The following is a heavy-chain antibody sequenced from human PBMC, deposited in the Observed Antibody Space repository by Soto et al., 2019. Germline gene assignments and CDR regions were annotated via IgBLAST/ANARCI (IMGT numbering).Heavy chain of an antibody. CDR2: ISGSGAGT. D-gene: IGHD6-19*01. CDR1: GFTFSTYA. Sequence: EIELLESGGGLVQPGASLRLSCAASGFTFSTYAMGWVRQAPGKGLEWVSSISGSGAGTFYADSVKGRFTISRDNAKKMVYLQMNGLRAYDTAVYYCAKEALTVAGNNFDSWGQGTLVTVSS. CDR3: AKEALTVAGNNFDS. V-gene: IGHV3-23*01. J-gene: IGHJ4*02.